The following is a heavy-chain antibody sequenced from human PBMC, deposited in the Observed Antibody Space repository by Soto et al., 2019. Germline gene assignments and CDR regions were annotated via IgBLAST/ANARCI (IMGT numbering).Heavy chain of an antibody. CDR3: GREEREGYNYGRVDY. Sequence: SQTLSLTCAISGDRVSSNSAAWNWIRQSPSRGLEWLGRTYYRSKWYNDYAVSVKSRIIINPDTSRNQFSLQLNSVTPEDTAVYYCGREEREGYNYGRVDYWGQGTLVTVSS. D-gene: IGHD5-18*01. CDR1: GDRVSSNSAA. J-gene: IGHJ4*02. V-gene: IGHV6-1*01. CDR2: TYYRSKWYN.